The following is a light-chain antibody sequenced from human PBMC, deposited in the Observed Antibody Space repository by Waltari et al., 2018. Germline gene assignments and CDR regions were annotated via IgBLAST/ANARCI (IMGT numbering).Light chain of an antibody. CDR2: DTS. CDR3: QLRIKWPPEIT. J-gene: IGKJ5*01. V-gene: IGKV3-11*01. CDR1: QSVDSY. Sequence: EIVMTQSPATLSVSPGESATLSCRASQSVDSYLAWYQQKRGQPPRLLIYDTSNRATGIPARFSGSGSGTDFTLTISSLEPDDFAVYFCQLRIKWPPEITFGQGTRLEIK.